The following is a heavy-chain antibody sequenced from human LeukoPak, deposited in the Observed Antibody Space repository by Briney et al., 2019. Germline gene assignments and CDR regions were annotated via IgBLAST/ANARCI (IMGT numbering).Heavy chain of an antibody. D-gene: IGHD3-3*01. CDR1: GYAFTSYG. CDR3: ARDSFGVATTAGDY. CDR2: ISAYNGNT. V-gene: IGHV1-18*01. J-gene: IGHJ4*02. Sequence: ASVKVSCKASGYAFTSYGISWVRQAPGQGLEWMGWISAYNGNTNYAQKLQGRVTMTTDTSTSTAYMELRSLRSDDTAVYYCARDSFGVATTAGDYWGQGTLVTVSS.